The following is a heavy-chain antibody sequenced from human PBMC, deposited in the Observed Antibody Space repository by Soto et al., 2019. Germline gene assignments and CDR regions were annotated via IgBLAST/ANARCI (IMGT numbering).Heavy chain of an antibody. V-gene: IGHV3-21*01. CDR3: ARDLVLAGNY. D-gene: IGHD6-19*01. CDR2: ISSTSSYT. CDR1: GFTFSSYA. J-gene: IGHJ4*02. Sequence: EGSLRLSCAASGFTFSSYAMNWVRQTQEKGLEWVSSISSTSSYTHYSDSVKGRFTISRDNANNSLFLQMNSLRAEDTATHYCARDLVLAGNYWGQGALVTVSS.